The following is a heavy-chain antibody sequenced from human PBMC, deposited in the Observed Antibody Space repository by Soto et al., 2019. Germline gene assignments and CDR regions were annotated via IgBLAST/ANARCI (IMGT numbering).Heavy chain of an antibody. J-gene: IGHJ4*02. Sequence: PGGSLRLSCSASGFTFSNYAMSWVRQAPGKGLEWVASISGSGRSTNYADSVKGRFTISRDNSKNTLAVQMSSLRAEDTAVYYCVRDGGNICSGGSCYFQAPDYWGQGTLVTVSS. CDR2: ISGSGRST. CDR1: GFTFSNYA. D-gene: IGHD2-15*01. V-gene: IGHV3-23*01. CDR3: VRDGGNICSGGSCYFQAPDY.